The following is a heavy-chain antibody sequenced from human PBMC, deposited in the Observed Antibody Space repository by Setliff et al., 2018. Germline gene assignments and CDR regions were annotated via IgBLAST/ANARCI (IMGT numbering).Heavy chain of an antibody. J-gene: IGHJ2*01. Sequence: GVLRLSCAASGFTFSTYAMSWVRQAPGKGLEWVANIKEDGSEKYYVNYLKGRFTISRDNAKNSLYLRMNSLRAEDTAVYYCARVAGRGRYWYFDLWGRGTLVTVSS. V-gene: IGHV3-7*01. CDR2: IKEDGSEK. CDR3: ARVAGRGRYWYFDL. CDR1: GFTFSTYA.